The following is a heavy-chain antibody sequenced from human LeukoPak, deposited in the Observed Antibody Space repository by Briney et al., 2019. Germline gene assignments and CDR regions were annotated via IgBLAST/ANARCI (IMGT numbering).Heavy chain of an antibody. Sequence: SETLSLTCTVSGGSISSYYWSWIRQPPGKGLEWIGYIYYSGSTNYNPSLKSRVTISVDTSKNQFSLKLSSVTAADTAVYYCAKDEDCGGDCHLFDYWGQGTLVTVSS. CDR1: GGSISSYY. J-gene: IGHJ4*02. CDR3: AKDEDCGGDCHLFDY. CDR2: IYYSGST. V-gene: IGHV4-59*12. D-gene: IGHD2-21*02.